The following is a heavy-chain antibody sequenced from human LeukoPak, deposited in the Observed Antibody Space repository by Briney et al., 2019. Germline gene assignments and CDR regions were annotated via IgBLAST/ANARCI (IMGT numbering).Heavy chain of an antibody. CDR1: GGSISSGGYY. CDR3: ARHKQWLVGGRYYFDY. Sequence: PSETLSLTCTVSGGSISSGGYYWSWIRQHPGKGLEWIGYIYYSGSTYYNPSLKSRVTISVDTSKNQFSLKLSSVTAADTAVYYCARHKQWLVGGRYYFDYWGQGTLVTVSS. J-gene: IGHJ4*02. D-gene: IGHD6-19*01. V-gene: IGHV4-31*03. CDR2: IYYSGST.